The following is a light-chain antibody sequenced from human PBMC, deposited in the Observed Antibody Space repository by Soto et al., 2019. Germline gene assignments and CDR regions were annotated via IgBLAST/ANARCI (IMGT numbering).Light chain of an antibody. J-gene: IGKJ1*01. CDR1: QSLLHSDGKTY. CDR3: VQSVQFHWT. V-gene: IGKV2D-29*01. Sequence: DIVMTQTPLSLSVTPGQPASISCKSSQSLLHSDGKTYFYWYLQKPGQPPQLLIYQVSYRYSGGSDRFSGSGSVSSFTLKICGVEAEDVGVYHCVQSVQFHWTFGQGTKVEIK. CDR2: QVS.